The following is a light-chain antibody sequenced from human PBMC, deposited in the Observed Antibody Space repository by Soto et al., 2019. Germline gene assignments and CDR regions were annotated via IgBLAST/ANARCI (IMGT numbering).Light chain of an antibody. J-gene: IGKJ1*01. CDR1: QGISNW. V-gene: IGKV1-27*01. Sequence: DIQMTQSPSSLSASVGDRGTITCRASQGISNWLAWYQQKPGRVPKLLIYAASTLHSGVPSRFSGSGSGTDFTLTISSLQPEDVATYYCQKYNSAPWTFGQGTNVEIK. CDR2: AAS. CDR3: QKYNSAPWT.